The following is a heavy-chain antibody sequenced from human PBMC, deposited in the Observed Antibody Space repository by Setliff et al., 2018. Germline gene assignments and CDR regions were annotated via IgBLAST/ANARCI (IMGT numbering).Heavy chain of an antibody. J-gene: IGHJ5*02. D-gene: IGHD1-20*01. V-gene: IGHV1-3*01. CDR3: ARYNWNTNWFNP. Sequence: ASVKVSCKASGYTFSSYSMHWVRQAPGQRLEWMGWINAANENTQYSKKFQGRLTITRDTSANTAYMELSSLRSEDTALYYCARYNWNTNWFNPWGQGTLVTVSS. CDR2: INAANENT. CDR1: GYTFSSYS.